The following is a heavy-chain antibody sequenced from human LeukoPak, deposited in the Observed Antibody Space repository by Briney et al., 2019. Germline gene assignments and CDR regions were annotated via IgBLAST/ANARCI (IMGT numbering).Heavy chain of an antibody. CDR2: MKEDGSEI. V-gene: IGHV3-7*01. D-gene: IGHD1-26*01. Sequence: GGSLRLSCAASGFTFNTYRMSWVRQAPGKGLEWVASMKEDGSEIQYVDSVKGRFTISRDNAKNSLCLQMNSLRAEDTAVYYCARNRATNDYWGQGTLVTVSS. CDR1: GFTFNTYR. CDR3: ARNRATNDY. J-gene: IGHJ4*02.